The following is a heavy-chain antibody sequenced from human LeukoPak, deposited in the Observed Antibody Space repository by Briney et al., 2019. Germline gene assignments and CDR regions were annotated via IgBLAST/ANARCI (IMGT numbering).Heavy chain of an antibody. CDR3: ARRRSLAGAGTYFDY. J-gene: IGHJ4*02. CDR2: IRDDGSNK. CDR1: GFTFSSYG. Sequence: GGSLRLSCAASGFTFSSYGMHWVRQAPGKGLEWVAVIRDDGSNKYYADSVKGRFTISRDNSKNTLYLQMNSLRADDTAVYYCARRRSLAGAGTYFDYWGQGTLFTASS. D-gene: IGHD6-13*01. V-gene: IGHV3-33*01.